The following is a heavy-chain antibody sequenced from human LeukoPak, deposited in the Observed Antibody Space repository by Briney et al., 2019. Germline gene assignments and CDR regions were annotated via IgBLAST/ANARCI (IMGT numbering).Heavy chain of an antibody. Sequence: ASVKVSCKASGYTFTSYYMHWVRQAPGQGLEWMGIINPSGGSTSYAQKFQGRVTTTRDTSISTAYMELSRLRSDDTAVYYCAGVAVRWFDPWGQGTLVTVSS. V-gene: IGHV1-46*01. CDR1: GYTFTSYY. CDR3: AGVAVRWFDP. CDR2: INPSGGST. J-gene: IGHJ5*02. D-gene: IGHD2-15*01.